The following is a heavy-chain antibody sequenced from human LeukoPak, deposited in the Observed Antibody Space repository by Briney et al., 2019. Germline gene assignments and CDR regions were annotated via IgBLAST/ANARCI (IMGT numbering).Heavy chain of an antibody. CDR3: ARGRGSSWSNAFDY. J-gene: IGHJ4*02. CDR2: INHSGST. D-gene: IGHD6-13*01. Sequence: PSETLSLTCAVYGGSFSGYYWSWIRQPPGKGLEWIGEINHSGSTNYNPSLKSRVTISVDTSKNQFSLKLSSVTAADTAVYYCARGRGSSWSNAFDYWGQGTLVTVSS. CDR1: GGSFSGYY. V-gene: IGHV4-34*01.